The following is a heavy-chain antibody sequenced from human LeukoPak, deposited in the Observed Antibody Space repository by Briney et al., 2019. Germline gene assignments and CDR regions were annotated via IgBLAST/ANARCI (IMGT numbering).Heavy chain of an antibody. V-gene: IGHV4-34*01. J-gene: IGHJ4*02. D-gene: IGHD3/OR15-3a*01. Sequence: SETLSLTCAVYGGSFSDYHWSWIRQPPGKGLEWIGEINHSGRTNYNPSLKSRVTISVDTSKNQFSLKPRSVTAADTAVYYCARIFSTGYVRSWGQGTLVTVSS. CDR1: GGSFSDYH. CDR2: INHSGRT. CDR3: ARIFSTGYVRS.